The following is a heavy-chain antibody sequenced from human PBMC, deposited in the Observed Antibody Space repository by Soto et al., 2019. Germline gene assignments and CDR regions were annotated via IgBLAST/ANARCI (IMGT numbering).Heavy chain of an antibody. CDR1: GFTFSSYG. D-gene: IGHD4-4*01. CDR3: AKDLLRVVDYSNYFDY. J-gene: IGHJ4*02. Sequence: GGSLRLSCAASGFTFSSYGMHWVRHAPGKGLEWVAVISYDGSNKYYADSVKGLFTISRDNSKNTLYLQMNSLRAEDTAVYYCAKDLLRVVDYSNYFDYWGQGTLVTVSS. V-gene: IGHV3-30*18. CDR2: ISYDGSNK.